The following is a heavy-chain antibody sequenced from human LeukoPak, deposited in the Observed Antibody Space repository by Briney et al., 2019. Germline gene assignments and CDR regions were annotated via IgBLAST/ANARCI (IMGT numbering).Heavy chain of an antibody. CDR3: AKERSRGWSGWLDY. J-gene: IGHJ4*02. D-gene: IGHD6-19*01. V-gene: IGHV3-43*01. CDR2: ISWDGGTT. CDR1: GFTFDDYA. Sequence: GGSLRLSCAAVSGFTFDDYAIHWVRQASGKGLEWLSAISWDGGTTYYADSVKGRFTISRDNSKNSLFLQMNSLRSEDTALYYCAKERSRGWSGWLDYWGQGTLVTVSS.